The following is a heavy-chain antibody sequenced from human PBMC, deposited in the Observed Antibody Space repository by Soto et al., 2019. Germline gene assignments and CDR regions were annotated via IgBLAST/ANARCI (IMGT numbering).Heavy chain of an antibody. CDR3: AGSPSSIHFNY. D-gene: IGHD1-26*01. CDR2: IYYSGRT. V-gene: IGHV4-31*03. CDR1: GGSISSGGYY. Sequence: LSLTCTVSGGSISSGGYYFSWIRQHPGKGLEWIGYIYYSGRTYYNPSLTSRVTISLDTSNNQFSLKVNSVTAADTAVYYCAGSPSSIHFNYWGQGTLVTVSS. J-gene: IGHJ4*02.